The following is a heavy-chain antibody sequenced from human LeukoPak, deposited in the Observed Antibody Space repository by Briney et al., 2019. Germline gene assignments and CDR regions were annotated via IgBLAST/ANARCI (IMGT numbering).Heavy chain of an antibody. CDR2: MNPNSGNT. D-gene: IGHD2-15*01. V-gene: IGHV1-8*01. Sequence: ASVKVSCKASGYTFTSYDINWVRQAPGQGLEWMGWMNPNSGNTGYAQKFQGRVTITRSSSITTAYMELSSLRSEDTAVYYCARRHGRCSDGSCYYPDYWGQGTLVTVSS. J-gene: IGHJ4*02. CDR3: ARRHGRCSDGSCYYPDY. CDR1: GYTFTSYD.